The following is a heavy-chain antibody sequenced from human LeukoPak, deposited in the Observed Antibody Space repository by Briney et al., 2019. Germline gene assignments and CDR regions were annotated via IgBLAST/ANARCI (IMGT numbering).Heavy chain of an antibody. CDR1: GFTLTNAW. CDR3: STLTSRGLSDS. J-gene: IGHJ4*02. Sequence: GGSLRLSCAASGFTLTNAWMNWVRQAPGKGLEWVDRIKSKADGETIDYAAPVKGRFTFSRDDSKNMLYLQMNSLKSEDTAVYYCSTLTSRGLSDSWGQGTLVTVSS. V-gene: IGHV3-15*07. D-gene: IGHD1-20*01. CDR2: IKSKADGETI.